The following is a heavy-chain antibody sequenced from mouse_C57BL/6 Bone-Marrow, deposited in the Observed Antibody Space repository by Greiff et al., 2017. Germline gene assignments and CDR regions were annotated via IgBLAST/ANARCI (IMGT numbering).Heavy chain of an antibody. CDR3: ARDYGRESYFDY. Sequence: VQLQQPGTDLVKPGASVKLSCKASGYTFTSYWMHWVKQRPGQGLEWIGNINPSNGGTNYNEKFKSKAPLTVDKSSSTAYMQLSSLTSEDSAVYYCARDYGRESYFDYWGQGTTLTVSS. V-gene: IGHV1-53*01. CDR2: INPSNGGT. J-gene: IGHJ2*01. CDR1: GYTFTSYW. D-gene: IGHD1-1*01.